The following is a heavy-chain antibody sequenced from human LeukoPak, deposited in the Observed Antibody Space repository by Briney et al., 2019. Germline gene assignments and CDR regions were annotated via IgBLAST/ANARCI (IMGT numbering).Heavy chain of an antibody. D-gene: IGHD3-22*01. Sequence: PGRSLRLSCAASGFTFSSYAMHWVRQAPGKGLEWVAVISYDGSNKYYADSVKGRFTISRDNSKNTLYLQMNSLRAEDTAVYYCARDTTYYYDSSAGVDYWGQEPWSPSPQ. CDR2: ISYDGSNK. V-gene: IGHV3-30-3*01. CDR1: GFTFSSYA. CDR3: ARDTTYYYDSSAGVDY. J-gene: IGHJ4*01.